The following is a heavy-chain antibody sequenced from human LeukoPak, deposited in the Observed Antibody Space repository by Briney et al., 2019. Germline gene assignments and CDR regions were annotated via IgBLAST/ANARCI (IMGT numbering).Heavy chain of an antibody. CDR3: ARGHDSSGYYAFDI. D-gene: IGHD3-22*01. CDR2: ISSSSSTK. V-gene: IGHV3-48*01. Sequence: PGGSLRLSCAASGFTFSSYSMNWVRQAPGKGLEWVSYISSSSSTKYYADSVKGRFTISRDNAKNSLYLQMNSLRAEDTAVYYCARGHDSSGYYAFDIWGQGTMVTVSS. J-gene: IGHJ3*02. CDR1: GFTFSSYS.